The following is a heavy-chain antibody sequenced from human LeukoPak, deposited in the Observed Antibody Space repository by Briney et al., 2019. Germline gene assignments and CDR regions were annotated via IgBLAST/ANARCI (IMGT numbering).Heavy chain of an antibody. CDR1: GFTVTSNF. V-gene: IGHV3-66*01. D-gene: IGHD4-23*01. CDR2: IHSGGTT. Sequence: GGSLRLSCAASGFTVTSNFMSWVRQAPGKGLEWVSVIHSGGTTYYADSVKGRFTISRDISKNALYLQMNSLRGDDTAVYYCAGSAVTNLDTWGQGNLVTVSS. CDR3: AGSAVTNLDT. J-gene: IGHJ5*02.